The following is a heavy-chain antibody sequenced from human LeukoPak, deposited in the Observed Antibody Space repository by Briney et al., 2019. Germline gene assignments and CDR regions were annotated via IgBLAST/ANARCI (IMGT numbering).Heavy chain of an antibody. CDR1: GFTFDDYA. CDR2: ISWNSGSI. V-gene: IGHV3-9*01. CDR3: AKDPNGDYVGTFDM. J-gene: IGHJ3*02. Sequence: GGSLRLSCAASGFTFDDYAMHWVRQAPGKGLEWVSGISWNSGSIGYADSVKGRSIISRDNSKNTVYLQMNSLRDEDTAAYYCAKDPNGDYVGTFDMWGQGTMVTVSS. D-gene: IGHD4-17*01.